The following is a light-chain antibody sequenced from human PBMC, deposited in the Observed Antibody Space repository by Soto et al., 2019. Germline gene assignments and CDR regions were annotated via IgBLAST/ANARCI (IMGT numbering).Light chain of an antibody. V-gene: IGKV2-28*01. CDR3: MLALQNPLT. CDR1: QSLLHSNGYNY. J-gene: IGKJ4*01. Sequence: DIVMTQSPLSLPVAPGEPASISCRSSQSLLHSNGYNYLDWYLQKPGQSPQLLIYLGSNRASGVPDRFSGSGSGTDFTLKISRVEAEDVGVYYCMLALQNPLTFGGGTKVEIK. CDR2: LGS.